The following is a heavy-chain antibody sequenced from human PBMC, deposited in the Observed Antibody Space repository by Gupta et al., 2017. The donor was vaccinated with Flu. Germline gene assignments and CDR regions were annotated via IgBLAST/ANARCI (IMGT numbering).Heavy chain of an antibody. Sequence: QVQLVQSGAEVQKPGASVKVSCKASGYTFTGYYMHWVRQAPGQGLEWMGWINPNSGGTNYAQKFQGRVTMTRDTSISTAYMELSRLRSDDTAVYYCARTVYYYDSTTLSFDYLVQGTLATVSS. CDR3: ARTVYYYDSTTLSFDY. J-gene: IGHJ4*02. CDR1: GYTFTGYY. V-gene: IGHV1-2*02. D-gene: IGHD3-22*01. CDR2: INPNSGGT.